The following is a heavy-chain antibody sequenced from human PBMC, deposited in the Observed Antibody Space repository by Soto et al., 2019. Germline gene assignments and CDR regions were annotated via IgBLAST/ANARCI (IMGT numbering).Heavy chain of an antibody. CDR1: AVTLRNYW. CDR2: INPEETTI. J-gene: IGHJ4*02. Sequence: GWSLRLSCTAAAVTLRNYWMHWARQAPGKGLVWVSRINPEETTISYADSVRGRFTISRDNARDTVFLQMSSLGVEDTAVYYCGSGAYGDPVDSWGQGTLVTVSS. CDR3: GSGAYGDPVDS. D-gene: IGHD4-17*01. V-gene: IGHV3-74*01.